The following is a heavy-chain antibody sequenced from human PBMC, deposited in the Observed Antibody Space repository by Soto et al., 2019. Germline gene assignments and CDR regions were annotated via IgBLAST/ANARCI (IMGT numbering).Heavy chain of an antibody. Sequence: SETLSLTCAVYGGSFSGYYWSWIRQPPGKGLEWIGEINHSGSTNYNPSLKSRVTISVDTSKNQFSLKLSSVTVADTAVYYCARGPPIRTISEDGDYWGQGTLVTVSS. CDR3: ARGPPIRTISEDGDY. CDR1: GGSFSGYY. V-gene: IGHV4-34*01. J-gene: IGHJ4*02. D-gene: IGHD3-9*01. CDR2: INHSGST.